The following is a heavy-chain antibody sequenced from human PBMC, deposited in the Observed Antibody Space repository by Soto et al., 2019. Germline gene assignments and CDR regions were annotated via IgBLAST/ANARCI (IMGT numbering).Heavy chain of an antibody. Sequence: ASVKVSCKASGYTFTTYGISWVRQAPGQRLEWMGWINAGNGNTKYSQKFQGRVTITRDTSASTAYMELSSLRSEDTAVYYCARGDLTPFDYWGQGTLVTVSS. V-gene: IGHV1-3*01. J-gene: IGHJ4*02. CDR2: INAGNGNT. CDR3: ARGDLTPFDY. D-gene: IGHD7-27*01. CDR1: GYTFTTYG.